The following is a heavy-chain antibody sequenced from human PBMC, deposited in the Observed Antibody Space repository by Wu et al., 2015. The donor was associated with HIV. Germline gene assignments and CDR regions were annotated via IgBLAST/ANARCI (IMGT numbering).Heavy chain of an antibody. CDR2: ISAYNGNT. CDR3: ARVGPRYCSSTSCPYYFDY. D-gene: IGHD2-2*01. V-gene: IGHV1-18*01. J-gene: IGHJ4*02. Sequence: QVQLVQSGAEVKKPGASVKVSCKASGYTFTSYGISWVRQAPGQGLEWMGWISAYNGNTNYAQKLQGRVTMTTDTSTSTAYMELRSLRSDDTAVYYCARVGPRYCSSTSCPYYFDYWGQGTLVTVSS. CDR1: GYTFTSYG.